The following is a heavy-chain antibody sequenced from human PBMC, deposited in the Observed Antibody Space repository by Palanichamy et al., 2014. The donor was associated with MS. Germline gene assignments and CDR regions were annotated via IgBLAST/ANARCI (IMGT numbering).Heavy chain of an antibody. CDR2: INNDGST. D-gene: IGHD3-22*01. Sequence: EVRAGGGLGGGRWSSLGGPVRLSCAASGFSVSSNYMSWVRQAPGKGLEWVSFINNDGSTFYADSVKGRFTISRDNSKNTLYLQMNSLRAEDAAVYYCASGYFGTSGYSLDYWGQGTLVTVSS. CDR3: ASGYFGTSGYSLDY. V-gene: IGHV3-66*01. J-gene: IGHJ4*02. CDR1: GFSVSSNY.